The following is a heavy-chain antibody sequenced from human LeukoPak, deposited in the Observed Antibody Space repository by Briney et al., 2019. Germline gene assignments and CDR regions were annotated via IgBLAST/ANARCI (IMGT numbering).Heavy chain of an antibody. CDR2: FDPEDGET. Sequence: ASVKVSCKVSGYTLTELSMHWVRQAPGKGLEWMGGFDPEDGETIYAQKFQGRVTMTEDTSTDTAYMELSSLRSEDTAVYYCATLYQYYDFWSGYYYRARYRTNWFDPWGQGTLVTVSS. D-gene: IGHD3-3*01. CDR3: ATLYQYYDFWSGYYYRARYRTNWFDP. J-gene: IGHJ5*02. CDR1: GYTLTELS. V-gene: IGHV1-24*01.